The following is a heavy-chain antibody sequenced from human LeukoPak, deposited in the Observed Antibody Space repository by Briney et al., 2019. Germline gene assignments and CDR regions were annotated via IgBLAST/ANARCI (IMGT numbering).Heavy chain of an antibody. V-gene: IGHV4-4*02. CDR3: ARESRAGYDDVWESYRYTGLDC. CDR2: IYHSGST. CDR1: GGSISSSNW. D-gene: IGHD3-16*02. J-gene: IGHJ4*02. Sequence: PSETLSLTCAVSGGSISSSNWWSWVRQPPGKGLEWIGEIYHSGSTNYNPSLKSRVTISVDKSKNQFSLKLSSVTAADTAVYYCARESRAGYDDVWESYRYTGLDCWGQGTLVTVSS.